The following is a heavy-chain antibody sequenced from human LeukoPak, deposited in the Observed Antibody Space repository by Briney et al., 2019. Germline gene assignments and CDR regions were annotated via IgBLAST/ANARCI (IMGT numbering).Heavy chain of an antibody. CDR3: ARDLEVSSGRYGDFDY. CDR2: ISAYNGNT. J-gene: IGHJ4*02. CDR1: GYTFTSYG. V-gene: IGHV1-18*01. D-gene: IGHD6-19*01. Sequence: ASVKVSCKASGYTFTSYGISWVRQAPGQGLEWMGWISAYNGNTNYAQKLQGRVTMTTDTSTSTAYMELRSLRSDDTAVYYCARDLEVSSGRYGDFDYWGQGTLVTVSS.